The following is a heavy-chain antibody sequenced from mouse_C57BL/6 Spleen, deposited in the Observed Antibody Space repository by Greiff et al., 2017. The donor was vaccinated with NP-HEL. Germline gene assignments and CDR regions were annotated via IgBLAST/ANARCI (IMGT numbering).Heavy chain of an antibody. D-gene: IGHD1-1*01. CDR1: GYTFTDYY. Sequence: VQLQQSGPELVKPGASVKISCKASGYTFTDYYLNWVKQSHGKSLEWIGAINPNNGGTSYNQKFKGKATLTVDKSSSTDYMELRSLTSEDSAVYYGARDPYGSSFYWYFDVWGTGTTVTVSS. V-gene: IGHV1-26*01. J-gene: IGHJ1*03. CDR3: ARDPYGSSFYWYFDV. CDR2: INPNNGGT.